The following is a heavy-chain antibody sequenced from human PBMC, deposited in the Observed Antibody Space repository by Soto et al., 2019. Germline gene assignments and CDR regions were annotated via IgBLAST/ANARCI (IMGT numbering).Heavy chain of an antibody. Sequence: EVQLVESGGGLIQPGGSLRLSCGASGFTFTDHEMNWVRQAPGKGLEWVSYISKSGSTIYYADSVKGRFTISRDNAKNSLYLQMKSLSAEDTGVYYCAREADWDDAFDFWGRGTLVTVSP. J-gene: IGHJ3*01. V-gene: IGHV3-48*03. CDR1: GFTFTDHE. CDR2: ISKSGSTI. D-gene: IGHD1-26*01. CDR3: AREADWDDAFDF.